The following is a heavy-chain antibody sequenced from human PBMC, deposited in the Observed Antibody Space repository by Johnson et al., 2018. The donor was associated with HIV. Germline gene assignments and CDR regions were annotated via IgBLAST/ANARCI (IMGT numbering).Heavy chain of an antibody. Sequence: VQVVESGGGLVQPGRSLRLSCAASGFTFDDYAMHWVRQAPGKGLAWVSGISWNSGSIGSADSVKGRFTISRDNAKNALYLQMNSLRAEDTALYYCAKGHPEYYGSGIRGAFDIWGQGTMVTVSS. J-gene: IGHJ3*02. D-gene: IGHD3-10*01. CDR3: AKGHPEYYGSGIRGAFDI. V-gene: IGHV3-9*01. CDR1: GFTFDDYA. CDR2: ISWNSGSI.